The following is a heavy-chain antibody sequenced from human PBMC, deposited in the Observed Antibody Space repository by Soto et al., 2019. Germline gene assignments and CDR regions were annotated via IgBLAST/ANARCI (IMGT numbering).Heavy chain of an antibody. CDR3: TSDSYSTMIIVRFDY. J-gene: IGHJ4*01. Sequence: LRLSCAASGFTFSSYGIHWVRQAPGKGLEWVAVISYDGGTTDYAAPVKGRFAISRDDSKNIVYLQMNSLKIEDTAVYYCTSDSYSTMIIVRFDYWGHGTLVTVSS. V-gene: IGHV3-15*01. D-gene: IGHD3-22*01. CDR2: ISYDGGTT. CDR1: GFTFSSYG.